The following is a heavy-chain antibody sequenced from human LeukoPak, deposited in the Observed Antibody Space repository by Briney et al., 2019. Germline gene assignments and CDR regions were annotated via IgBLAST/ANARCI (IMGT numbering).Heavy chain of an antibody. CDR2: INHSGRT. V-gene: IGHV4-34*01. CDR3: ARGLDAVTDSKKGFDP. D-gene: IGHD4-17*01. Sequence: SENLSFNCAVYSGPFSGYYWSWIRHAPGKELKWMGEINHSGRTNYNTSHKSRVTISVDTSKNQFSLKLSSVTAADTALYYGARGLDAVTDSKKGFDPWGQGTLVPVSS. CDR1: SGPFSGYY. J-gene: IGHJ5*02.